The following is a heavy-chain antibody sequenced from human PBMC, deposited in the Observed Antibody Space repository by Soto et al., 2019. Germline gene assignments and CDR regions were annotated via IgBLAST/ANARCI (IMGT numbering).Heavy chain of an antibody. CDR1: GGSISSSNW. V-gene: IGHV4-4*02. D-gene: IGHD3-10*01. Sequence: SETLSLTCAVSGGSISSSNWWSWVRQPPGKGLEWIGEIYHSGSTNYNPSLKSRVTISVDKSKNQFSLKLSSVTAADTAVYYCARDKGVVRGEENGAFDIWGQGTMVTVSS. CDR3: ARDKGVVRGEENGAFDI. J-gene: IGHJ3*02. CDR2: IYHSGST.